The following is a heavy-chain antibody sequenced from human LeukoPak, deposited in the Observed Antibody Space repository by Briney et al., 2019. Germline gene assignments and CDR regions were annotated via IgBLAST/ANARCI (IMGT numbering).Heavy chain of an antibody. V-gene: IGHV4-59*01. CDR1: GGSITSDY. CDR3: ARGVMGRTIITTFYYFDS. D-gene: IGHD2/OR15-2a*01. Sequence: TSETLSLTCSVSGGSITSDYWSWIRQPPGKGLEWIGYIYYSGSTNYNPSLKSRVTISVDTSKNQFSLKLSSVTAADTAVYYCARGVMGRTIITTFYYFDSWGQGTLLTVSS. CDR2: IYYSGST. J-gene: IGHJ4*02.